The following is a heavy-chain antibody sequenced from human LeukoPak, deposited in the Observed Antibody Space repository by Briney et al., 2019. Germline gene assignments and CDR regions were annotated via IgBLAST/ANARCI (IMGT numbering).Heavy chain of an antibody. Sequence: ASVKDSCKASGGTFSSYAISWVRQAPGQGLEWMGGIIPIFGTANYAQKFQGRVTITADKSTSTAYMELSSLRSEDTAVYYCAGAYDKPPETLSYYYYYYGMDVWGKGTTVTVSS. V-gene: IGHV1-69*06. D-gene: IGHD3-22*01. J-gene: IGHJ6*04. CDR3: AGAYDKPPETLSYYYYYYGMDV. CDR2: IIPIFGTA. CDR1: GGTFSSYA.